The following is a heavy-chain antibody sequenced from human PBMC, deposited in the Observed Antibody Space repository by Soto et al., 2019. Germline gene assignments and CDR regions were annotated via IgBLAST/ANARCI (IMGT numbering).Heavy chain of an antibody. CDR2: INTDGSTT. V-gene: IGHV3-74*01. CDR1: GFTLSNYW. J-gene: IGHJ4*02. Sequence: EVQLVESGGVSVQPGGSLRLSCTASGFTLSNYWMHWVRQAPGKGLVWVSRINTDGSTTTYADSVKGRFAISRDNAKNTLYLQMNSLRDEDTAVYYCVRIRRGDGYTFGYWGQGTWSPSRQ. CDR3: VRIRRGDGYTFGY. D-gene: IGHD5-12*01.